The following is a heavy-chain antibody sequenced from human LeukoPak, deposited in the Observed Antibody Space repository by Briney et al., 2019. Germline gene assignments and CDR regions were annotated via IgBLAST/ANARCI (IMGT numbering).Heavy chain of an antibody. V-gene: IGHV4-34*01. J-gene: IGHJ4*02. CDR3: AREGGDYSSSWPWTVGY. CDR2: INHSGST. CDR1: GGSFRGYY. D-gene: IGHD6-13*01. Sequence: SETLSLTCAVYGGSFRGYYWSWIRQPPGKGLEWIGEINHSGSTNYNPSLKSRVTISVDTSKNQFSLKLSSVTAADTAVYYCAREGGDYSSSWPWTVGYWGQGTLVTVSS.